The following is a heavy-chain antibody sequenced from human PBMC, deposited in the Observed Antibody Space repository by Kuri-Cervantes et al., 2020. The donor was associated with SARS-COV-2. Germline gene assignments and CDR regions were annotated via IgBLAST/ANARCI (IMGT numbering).Heavy chain of an antibody. CDR1: GYTFSAYY. Sequence: ASVKVSCKASGYTFSAYYTHWVRQAPGQGLEWMGRINPNSGGTNYAQNFQGRVTMTRDTSISTAYMELSSLRSDDTAFYYCATVGDYYDSSAYFEYWGQGILVTVSS. CDR2: INPNSGGT. CDR3: ATVGDYYDSSAYFEY. D-gene: IGHD3-22*01. J-gene: IGHJ4*02. V-gene: IGHV1-2*06.